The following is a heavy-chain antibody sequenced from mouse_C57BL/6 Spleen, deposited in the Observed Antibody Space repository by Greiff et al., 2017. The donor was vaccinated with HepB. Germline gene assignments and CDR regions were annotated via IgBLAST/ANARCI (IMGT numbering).Heavy chain of an antibody. D-gene: IGHD4-1*01. CDR2: INPNNGGT. CDR1: GYTFTDYN. V-gene: IGHV1-22*01. Sequence: VQLKQSGPELVKPGASVKMSCKASGYTFTDYNMHWVKQSHGKSLEWIGYINPNNGGTSYNQKFKGKATLTVNKYSSTAYMELRSLTSEDSAVYYCAKLGGDFDVWGTGTTVTVSS. J-gene: IGHJ1*03. CDR3: AKLGGDFDV.